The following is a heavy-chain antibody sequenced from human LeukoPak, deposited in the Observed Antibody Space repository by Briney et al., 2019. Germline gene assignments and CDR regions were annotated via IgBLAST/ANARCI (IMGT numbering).Heavy chain of an antibody. J-gene: IGHJ4*02. Sequence: QSGGSLRLSCAASGFTFSSYAKHWVRQAPGKGLEWVAVISYDGSNKYYADSVKGRFTISRDNSKNTLYLQMNSLRAEDTAVYYCARGASITMVRAPGNYWGQGTLVTVSS. CDR2: ISYDGSNK. CDR3: ARGASITMVRAPGNY. V-gene: IGHV3-30*04. CDR1: GFTFSSYA. D-gene: IGHD3-10*01.